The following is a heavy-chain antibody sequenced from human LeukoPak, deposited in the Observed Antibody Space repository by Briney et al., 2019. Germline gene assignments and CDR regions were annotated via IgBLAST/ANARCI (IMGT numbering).Heavy chain of an antibody. CDR1: GFTFSSYS. D-gene: IGHD3-22*01. V-gene: IGHV3-48*04. CDR2: ITGSSGAI. CDR3: VRGDYDSSGYRFTI. J-gene: IGHJ4*02. Sequence: GGSLRLSCAASGFTFSSYSMNWVRQAPGKGLEWVSYITGSSGAIYYADSVKGRFTISRDNAKNSLYLQMNSLRAEDTAVYYGVRGDYDSSGYRFTIWGQGTLVTVSS.